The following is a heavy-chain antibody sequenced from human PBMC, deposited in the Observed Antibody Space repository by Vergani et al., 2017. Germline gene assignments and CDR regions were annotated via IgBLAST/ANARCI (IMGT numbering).Heavy chain of an antibody. CDR1: GYTFTGYY. D-gene: IGHD3-22*01. J-gene: IGHJ4*02. Sequence: QVQLVQSGAEVKKPGASVNVSCKASGYTFTGYYMHWLRQPPGQGLEWLGWINPNSGGTNYAQKFQGRVTMTRDTSISTAYMELSRLRSDDTAVYYCARRRKYYYDRSGPSDYWGQGTLVTVSS. V-gene: IGHV1-2*02. CDR2: INPNSGGT. CDR3: ARRRKYYYDRSGPSDY.